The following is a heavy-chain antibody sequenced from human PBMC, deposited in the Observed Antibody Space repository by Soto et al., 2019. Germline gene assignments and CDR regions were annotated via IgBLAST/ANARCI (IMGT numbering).Heavy chain of an antibody. CDR2: INPNSGGT. J-gene: IGHJ5*02. Sequence: SVQVSCKASGYTFTGYYMHWVRQARGQGGEWMGWINPNSGGTNYAQKFQGRDTMTRDTSISTAYMDLSRLRSHETAVYYCAREDSRGYSGYDIPAWFDPWGQGTLVTVSS. D-gene: IGHD5-12*01. CDR1: GYTFTGYY. CDR3: AREDSRGYSGYDIPAWFDP. V-gene: IGHV1-2*02.